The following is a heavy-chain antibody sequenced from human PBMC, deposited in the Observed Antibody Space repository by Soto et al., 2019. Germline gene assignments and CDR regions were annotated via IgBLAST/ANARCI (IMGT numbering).Heavy chain of an antibody. Sequence: PGGSLRLSCAASGFTFSSYAMSWVRQAPGKGLEWVLDISGSGAHTYFADSVKGRFTVSRDNSKNMLFLQMNSLRAEDTAVYYCAKNSQDFWSGYFDYWGQGALVTVSS. J-gene: IGHJ4*02. CDR1: GFTFSSYA. D-gene: IGHD3-3*01. CDR3: AKNSQDFWSGYFDY. CDR2: ISGSGAHT. V-gene: IGHV3-23*01.